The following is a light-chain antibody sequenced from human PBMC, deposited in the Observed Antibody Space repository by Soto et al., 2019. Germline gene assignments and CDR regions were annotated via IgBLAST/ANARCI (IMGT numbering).Light chain of an antibody. V-gene: IGKV1-5*01. CDR3: QQYNSYSWT. J-gene: IGKJ1*01. CDR1: ESVSKW. CDR2: DAS. Sequence: DIQMTQSPSSLSASVGDNVTITCRATESVSKWLAWYQEKPGNPPRPLIYDASTLESGVPSRFSGSGSGTEFTLTISSLQADDFAIYYCQQYNSYSWTFGQGTKVEIK.